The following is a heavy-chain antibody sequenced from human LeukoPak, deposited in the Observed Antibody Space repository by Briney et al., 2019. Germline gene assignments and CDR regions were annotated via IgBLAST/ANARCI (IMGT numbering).Heavy chain of an antibody. D-gene: IGHD5-12*01. Sequence: ASETLSLTCTVSGGSVSSGSYYWSWIRQPPGKGLEWIGYIYYSGSTNYNPFLKSRVTISVDTSKNQFSLKLSSVTAADTAVYYCARGDIVATHFDYWGQGTLVTVSS. CDR3: ARGDIVATHFDY. CDR2: IYYSGST. V-gene: IGHV4-61*01. J-gene: IGHJ4*02. CDR1: GGSVSSGSYY.